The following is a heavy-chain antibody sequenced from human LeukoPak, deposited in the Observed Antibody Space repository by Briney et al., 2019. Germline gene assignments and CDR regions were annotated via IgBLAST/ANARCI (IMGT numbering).Heavy chain of an antibody. D-gene: IGHD3-10*01. J-gene: IGHJ4*02. CDR2: ISSSGSTI. Sequence: GGSLRLSCAASGFTFSSYEMNWVRQAPGKGLEWVSYISSSGSTIYYADSVKGRFTISRDNAKNSLYLQMNSLRAEDTAVYYCASFYYGSGSYDYWGQGTLVTVSS. CDR1: GFTFSSYE. V-gene: IGHV3-48*03. CDR3: ASFYYGSGSYDY.